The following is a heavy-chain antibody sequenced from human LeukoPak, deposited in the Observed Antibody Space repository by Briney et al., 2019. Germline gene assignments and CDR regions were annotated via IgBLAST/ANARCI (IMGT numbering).Heavy chain of an antibody. Sequence: SETLSLTCTVSGGSISSYYWSWIRQPPGKGLEWIGYIYYSGSTNYNPSLKSRVTISVDTSKNQFSLKLSSVTAADTAVYYCARVTCGGDCYWGYYYYYYIDVWGKGTTVTISS. CDR1: GGSISSYY. CDR3: ARVTCGGDCYWGYYYYYYIDV. V-gene: IGHV4-59*01. J-gene: IGHJ6*03. CDR2: IYYSGST. D-gene: IGHD2-21*02.